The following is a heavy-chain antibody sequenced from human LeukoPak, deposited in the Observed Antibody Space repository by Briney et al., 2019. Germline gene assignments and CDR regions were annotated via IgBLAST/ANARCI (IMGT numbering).Heavy chain of an antibody. CDR3: AREGAIAAAGTGDYYYYYYMDV. J-gene: IGHJ6*03. Sequence: SVKVSCKASGGTFSSYAISWVRQAPGQGLEWMGGIIPIFGTANYAQKFQGRVTITADESTSTAYMELNSLRAEDTAVYYCAREGAIAAAGTGDYYYYYYMDVWGKGTTVTVSS. CDR2: IIPIFGTA. CDR1: GGTFSSYA. D-gene: IGHD6-13*01. V-gene: IGHV1-69*13.